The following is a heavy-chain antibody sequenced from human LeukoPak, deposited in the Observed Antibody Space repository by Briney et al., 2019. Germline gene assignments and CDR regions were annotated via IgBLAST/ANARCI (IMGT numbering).Heavy chain of an antibody. CDR2: MNPNSGRT. Sequence: ASVKVSCKASGGTFSSYAISWLRQAPGQGLEWMGWMNPNSGRTGYAQNFQGRITITRNTSISTAYMELSSLRSEDTAVYYCTRETSSRYFDYWGQGTLVTVSS. CDR1: GGTFSSYA. J-gene: IGHJ4*02. V-gene: IGHV1-8*03. CDR3: TRETSSRYFDY.